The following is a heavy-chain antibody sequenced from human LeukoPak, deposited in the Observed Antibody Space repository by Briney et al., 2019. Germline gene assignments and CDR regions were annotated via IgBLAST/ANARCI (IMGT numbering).Heavy chain of an antibody. Sequence: SQTLSLTCAISGDSVSSNSGAWNWIRQSPSRGLEWLGRAYYRSKWVNDYEVSVKSRITINSDTSRNQFSLRLNSVTPEDTAVYYCASQGDGWFFDYWGQGILVTVSS. J-gene: IGHJ4*02. D-gene: IGHD6-19*01. CDR2: AYYRSKWVN. CDR1: GDSVSSNSGA. V-gene: IGHV6-1*01. CDR3: ASQGDGWFFDY.